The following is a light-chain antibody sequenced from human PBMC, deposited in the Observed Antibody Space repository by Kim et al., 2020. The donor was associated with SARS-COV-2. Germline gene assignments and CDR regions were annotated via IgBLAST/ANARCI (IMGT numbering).Light chain of an antibody. CDR1: SGHSSYA. V-gene: IGLV4-69*01. Sequence: SVKLTCTLSSGHSSYAIAWHQQQPEKGPRFLMKLNSDGSHSKGDGIPDRFSGSSSGTERYLTIASLQSEDEADYYCQTWGTGIWVFGGGTQLTVL. CDR3: QTWGTGIWV. J-gene: IGLJ3*02. CDR2: LNSDGSH.